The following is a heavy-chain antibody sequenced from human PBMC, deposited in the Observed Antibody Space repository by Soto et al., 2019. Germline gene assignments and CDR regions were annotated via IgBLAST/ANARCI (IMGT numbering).Heavy chain of an antibody. CDR3: SRAPSTVTHLRNWFDP. CDR2: MNPNSGNT. D-gene: IGHD4-17*01. J-gene: IGHJ5*02. CDR1: GYTFTSYD. Sequence: QVQLVQSGAEVKKPGASVKVSCKASGYTFTSYDINWVRQATGQGLEWMGWMNPNSGNTGYAQKFQGRVTMTRNTSRSNAYKELSSLRSEDTAVYYCSRAPSTVTHLRNWFDPWGQGTLVTVSS. V-gene: IGHV1-8*01.